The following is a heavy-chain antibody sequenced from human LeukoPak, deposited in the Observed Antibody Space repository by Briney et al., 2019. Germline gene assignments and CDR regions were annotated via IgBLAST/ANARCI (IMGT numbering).Heavy chain of an antibody. Sequence: ASVKVSCKASGYTFTGYYMHWVRQAPGQGLEWMGWINPNSGGTNYAQKFQSRVTMTRDTSISTAYMELSRLRSDDTAVYYCARWSGSAGYYYYYYMDVWGKGTTVTVSS. CDR2: INPNSGGT. CDR1: GYTFTGYY. CDR3: ARWSGSAGYYYYYYMDV. D-gene: IGHD3-10*01. J-gene: IGHJ6*03. V-gene: IGHV1-2*02.